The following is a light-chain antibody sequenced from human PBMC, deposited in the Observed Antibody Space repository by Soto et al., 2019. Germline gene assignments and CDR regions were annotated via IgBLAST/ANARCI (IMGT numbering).Light chain of an antibody. J-gene: IGLJ1*01. V-gene: IGLV2-14*01. CDR2: EVS. CDR3: SSYTSSSTRV. CDR1: SSDVGGYNY. Sequence: QSALTQHASGSGSPGQSITISCTGTSSDVGGYNYVSWYQQHPGKAPKLMIYEVSNRPSGVSNRFSGSKSGNTASLTISGLQAEDEADYYCSSYTSSSTRVFGTGTKVTVL.